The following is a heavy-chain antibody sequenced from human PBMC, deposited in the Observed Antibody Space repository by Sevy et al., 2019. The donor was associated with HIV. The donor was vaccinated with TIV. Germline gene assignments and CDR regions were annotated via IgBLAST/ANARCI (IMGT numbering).Heavy chain of an antibody. D-gene: IGHD4-17*01. CDR2: ISSSSSTI. Sequence: GGSLRLSCAASGFTFSSYSMNWVRQAPGKGLEWVSYISSSSSTIYYADSVKGRFTISRDNAKNSLYLQMNSLRDEDTAVSYCARRVGDGDYLGWYYYYGMDVWGQGTTVTVSS. CDR1: GFTFSSYS. CDR3: ARRVGDGDYLGWYYYYGMDV. V-gene: IGHV3-48*02. J-gene: IGHJ6*02.